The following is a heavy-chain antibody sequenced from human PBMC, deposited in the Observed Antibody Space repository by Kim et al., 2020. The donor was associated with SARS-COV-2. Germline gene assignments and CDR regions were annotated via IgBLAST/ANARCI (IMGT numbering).Heavy chain of an antibody. V-gene: IGHV4-34*01. Sequence: SETLSLTCAVYGGSFSGYYWSWIRQPPGKGLEWIGEINHSGSTNYNPSLKSRVTISVDTSKNQFSLKLSSVTAADTAVYYCARGRKIMTTVTTAAFDIWGQGTMVTVSS. J-gene: IGHJ3*02. CDR1: GGSFSGYY. CDR3: ARGRKIMTTVTTAAFDI. D-gene: IGHD4-17*01. CDR2: INHSGST.